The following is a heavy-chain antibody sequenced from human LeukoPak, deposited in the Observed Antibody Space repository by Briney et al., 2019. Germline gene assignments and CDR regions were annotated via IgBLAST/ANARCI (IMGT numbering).Heavy chain of an antibody. J-gene: IGHJ6*02. CDR2: IRNKANSYTT. D-gene: IGHD2-2*01. CDR1: GFIFSDHY. V-gene: IGHV3-72*01. Sequence: PGGSLRLSCAVSGFIFSDHYMDWVRQAPGKGLEWVGRIRNKANSYTTEYAASVKGRFTISRDDSKNSLYLEMSSLKTEDTAVYYCCRIRCSSASCHWSDYYGTDVWGQGTTVTVSS. CDR3: CRIRCSSASCHWSDYYGTDV.